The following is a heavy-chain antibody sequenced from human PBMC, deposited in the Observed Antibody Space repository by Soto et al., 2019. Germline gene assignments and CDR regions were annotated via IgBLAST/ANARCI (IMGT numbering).Heavy chain of an antibody. CDR3: ASCSGGSCQGNYYSYCMDV. D-gene: IGHD2-15*01. Sequence: QVQLVQSGAEVKKPGSSVKVSCKASGGTFSSYAISWVRQAPGQGLEWMGGLIPIFGTANYAQKFQGRVTITADESTSTAYMELSSLRSEDTAVYSGASCSGGSCQGNYYSYCMDVWGPGTTVTFSS. V-gene: IGHV1-69*01. J-gene: IGHJ6*02. CDR2: LIPIFGTA. CDR1: GGTFSSYA.